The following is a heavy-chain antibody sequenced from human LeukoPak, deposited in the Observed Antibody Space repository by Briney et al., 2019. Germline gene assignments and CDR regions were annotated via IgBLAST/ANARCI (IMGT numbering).Heavy chain of an antibody. J-gene: IGHJ4*02. Sequence: PSETLSLTCTVSGGSISSSYWSWIRQPAGKGLEWVGRIYTSGSTDYNPSLKSRVTISVDTSRNRFSLKLSSVTAADTAVYYCARHRNFFDYWGQGILVTVSS. CDR2: IYTSGST. D-gene: IGHD2/OR15-2a*01. CDR3: ARHRNFFDY. CDR1: GGSISSSY. V-gene: IGHV4-4*07.